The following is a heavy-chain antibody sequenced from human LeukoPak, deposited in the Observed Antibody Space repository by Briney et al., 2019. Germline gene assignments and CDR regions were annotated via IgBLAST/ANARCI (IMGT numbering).Heavy chain of an antibody. CDR2: INPNSGGT. CDR3: AREIGRLTHYYDSSGYYSSAFDI. D-gene: IGHD3-22*01. CDR1: GYTFTGYY. V-gene: IGHV1-2*02. J-gene: IGHJ3*02. Sequence: GASVKVSCKASGYTFTGYYMHWVRQAPGQGLEWMGWINPNSGGTNYAQKFQGRVTMTRDTSISTAYMELSRLRSDDTAVYYCAREIGRLTHYYDSSGYYSSAFDIWGQGTMVTVSS.